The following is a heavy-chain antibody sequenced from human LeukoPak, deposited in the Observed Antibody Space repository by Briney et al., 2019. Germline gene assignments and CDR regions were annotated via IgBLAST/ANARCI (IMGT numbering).Heavy chain of an antibody. CDR3: AVGPHHYFDS. V-gene: IGHV4-31*03. Sequence: SETLSLTCTVSGGSVSSGGYYWSWIRQHPGKGLEWIGYISYGGSTYYNPSLKSRLTISLDTSKNQFSLRLSSVNAADAAVYFCAVGPHHYFDSWGQGTLVTVSS. CDR2: ISYGGST. CDR1: GGSVSSGGYY. J-gene: IGHJ4*02.